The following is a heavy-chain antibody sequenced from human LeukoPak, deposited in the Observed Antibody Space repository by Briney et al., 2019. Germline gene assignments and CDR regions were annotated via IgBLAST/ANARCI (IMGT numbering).Heavy chain of an antibody. CDR2: IWYDGSNK. CDR1: GFTFSSYG. Sequence: QPGGSLRLSCAASGFTFSSYGMHWVRQAPGKGLEWVAVIWYDGSNKYYADSVKGRFTISRDNSKNTLYLQMNSLRAEDTAVYYCARDQGWGGWKNWFDPWGQGTLVTVSS. D-gene: IGHD1-1*01. CDR3: ARDQGWGGWKNWFDP. V-gene: IGHV3-33*01. J-gene: IGHJ5*02.